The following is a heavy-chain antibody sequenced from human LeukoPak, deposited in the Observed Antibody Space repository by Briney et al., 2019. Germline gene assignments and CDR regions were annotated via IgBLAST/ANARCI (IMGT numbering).Heavy chain of an antibody. CDR1: GGSISSSNW. CDR2: IYHSGST. J-gene: IGHJ6*03. V-gene: IGHV4-4*02. Sequence: SETLSLTCAVSGGSISSSNWWSWVRQPPGKGLEWIGEIYHSGSTNYNPSLKSRVTISVDKSKNQFSLKLSSVTAADTAVYYCARGFGELYYYYYSYMDVWGKGTTVTISS. D-gene: IGHD3-10*01. CDR3: ARGFGELYYYYYSYMDV.